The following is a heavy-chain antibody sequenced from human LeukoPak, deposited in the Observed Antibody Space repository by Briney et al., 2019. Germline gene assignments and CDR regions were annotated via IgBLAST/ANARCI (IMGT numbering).Heavy chain of an antibody. CDR3: ASIRRDGYNLDY. CDR1: GGSFSGSF. CDR2: INHWGYT. D-gene: IGHD5-24*01. Sequence: PSETLSLTCAVYGGSFSGSFSDSSWSWIRQPPGKGPEWIGEINHWGYTNSKPSLKSRVTISIDTSNNHFSLKLTSVTAADTAVYYCASIRRDGYNLDYWGQGSLVTVAS. J-gene: IGHJ4*02. V-gene: IGHV4-34*01.